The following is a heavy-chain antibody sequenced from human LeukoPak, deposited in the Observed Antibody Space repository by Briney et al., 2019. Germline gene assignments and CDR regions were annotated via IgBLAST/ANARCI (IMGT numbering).Heavy chain of an antibody. CDR1: GFTFSSYG. CDR2: IQYDGTHK. CDR3: AKDFCSGSSCYIFDY. D-gene: IGHD2-15*01. V-gene: IGHV3-30*02. Sequence: GGSLRLSCAASGFTFSSYGMNWVRQAPGRGLGWVAFIQYDGTHKYYVDSVKGRFTISRDNSKSTLHLQMNSLRAEDTAVYYCAKDFCSGSSCYIFDYWGQGTLVTVSS. J-gene: IGHJ4*02.